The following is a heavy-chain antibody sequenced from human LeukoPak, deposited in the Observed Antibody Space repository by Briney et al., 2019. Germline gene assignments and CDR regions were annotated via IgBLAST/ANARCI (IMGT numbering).Heavy chain of an antibody. CDR2: ISYDGSNK. Sequence: GGSLRLSCAASGFTFSSYGMHWVRQAPGKGLEWVAVISYDGSNKYYADSVKGRFTISRDNSKNTLYLQMNSLRAEDTAVYYCAKDKGSSRRNANFHHWGQGTLGTVSS. CDR3: AKDKGSSRRNANFHH. CDR1: GFTFSSYG. V-gene: IGHV3-30*18. J-gene: IGHJ1*01. D-gene: IGHD6-13*01.